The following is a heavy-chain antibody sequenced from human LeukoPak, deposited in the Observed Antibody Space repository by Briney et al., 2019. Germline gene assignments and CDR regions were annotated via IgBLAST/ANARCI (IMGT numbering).Heavy chain of an antibody. Sequence: EASVNVSCKASGGTFSSYAIGWVRQAPGQGLEWMGGIIPIFGTANYAQKFQGRVTITADESTSTAYMELSSLRSEDTAVYYCARTRDGSGSYSAEYYYGMDVWGQGTTVTVSS. CDR2: IIPIFGTA. D-gene: IGHD3-10*01. J-gene: IGHJ6*02. CDR3: ARTRDGSGSYSAEYYYGMDV. V-gene: IGHV1-69*13. CDR1: GGTFSSYA.